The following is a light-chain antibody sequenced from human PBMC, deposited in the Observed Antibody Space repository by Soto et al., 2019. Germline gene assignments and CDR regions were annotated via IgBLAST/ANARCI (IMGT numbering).Light chain of an antibody. CDR2: DVN. Sequence: QSALTQPASVSGSPGQSIAISCTGTSSDVGYYNYVSWYQQHPGKAPNVMIYDVNNRPSGVPDRFSGSKSGNTASLTISGLQAVDEADYYCSSFTSSSTYVFGTGTKVTVL. CDR1: SSDVGYYNY. J-gene: IGLJ1*01. CDR3: SSFTSSSTYV. V-gene: IGLV2-14*01.